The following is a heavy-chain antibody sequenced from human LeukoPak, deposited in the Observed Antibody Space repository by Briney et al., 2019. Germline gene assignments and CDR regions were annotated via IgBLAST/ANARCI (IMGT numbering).Heavy chain of an antibody. J-gene: IGHJ4*02. V-gene: IGHV3-23*01. Sequence: GGSVRLSCAASGFTFSSYAMSWVRQAPGKGLEWVSAISGSGGSTYYADSVKGRFTISRDNSKNTLYLQMNSLRAEDTAVYYCARANYYDSSGYYGYYFDYWGQGTLVTVSS. CDR2: ISGSGGST. CDR3: ARANYYDSSGYYGYYFDY. D-gene: IGHD3-22*01. CDR1: GFTFSSYA.